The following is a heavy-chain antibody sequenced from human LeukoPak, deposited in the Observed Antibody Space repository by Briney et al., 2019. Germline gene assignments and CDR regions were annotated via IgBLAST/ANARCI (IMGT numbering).Heavy chain of an antibody. D-gene: IGHD6-13*01. CDR1: GFTFSCYA. V-gene: IGHV3-23*01. CDR2: ISDNGGRT. J-gene: IGHJ4*02. Sequence: GGSLRLSCAASGFTFSCYAMSWVRQAPGKGLEWVSTISDNGGRTYYADSVKGRFTISRDNSKNTLYLQMNGLRAEDTAVYYCAKEVTRHSSSWYYWGQGTLVTVSS. CDR3: AKEVTRHSSSWYY.